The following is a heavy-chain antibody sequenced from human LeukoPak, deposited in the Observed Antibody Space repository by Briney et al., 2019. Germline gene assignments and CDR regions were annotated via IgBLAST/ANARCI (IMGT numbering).Heavy chain of an antibody. CDR3: AGAIHCTNGVCYTRGFDY. Sequence: PGGPLRLSCAASGFTFSSYWMHWVRQAPGKGLVWVSRINSDGSSTGYADSVKGRFTISRDNAKNTLYLQMNSLRAEDTAVYYCAGAIHCTNGVCYTRGFDYWGQGTLVTVSS. CDR1: GFTFSSYW. V-gene: IGHV3-74*01. CDR2: INSDGSST. J-gene: IGHJ4*02. D-gene: IGHD2-8*01.